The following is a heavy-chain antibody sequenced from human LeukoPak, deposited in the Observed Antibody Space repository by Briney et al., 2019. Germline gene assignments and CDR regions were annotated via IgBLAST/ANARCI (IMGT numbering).Heavy chain of an antibody. CDR2: IYSGGST. V-gene: IGHV3-53*01. J-gene: IGHJ4*02. CDR1: GFTVSSNY. Sequence: GGSLRLSCAASGFTVSSNYMSWVRQAPGKGLEWVSVIYSGGSTYYADSVKGRFTISRDNSKNTLYLQMNSLRAEDTAVYYCAREGATTAFDYWGQGTLVTVSS. D-gene: IGHD1-26*01. CDR3: AREGATTAFDY.